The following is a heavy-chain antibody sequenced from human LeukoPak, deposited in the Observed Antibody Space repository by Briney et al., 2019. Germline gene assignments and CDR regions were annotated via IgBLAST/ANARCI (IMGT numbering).Heavy chain of an antibody. CDR2: VKQDGIET. D-gene: IGHD1-14*01. CDR3: AKDTTPPKAGFDP. CDR1: GFTFSRDW. J-gene: IGHJ5*02. Sequence: GGSLRLSCVASGFTFSRDWMSWVRQAPGKGLEWVASVKQDGIETQYVDSVKGRFTISRDNSKNTLYLQMNSLRAEDTAVYYCAKDTTPPKAGFDPWGQGTLVTVSS. V-gene: IGHV3-7*01.